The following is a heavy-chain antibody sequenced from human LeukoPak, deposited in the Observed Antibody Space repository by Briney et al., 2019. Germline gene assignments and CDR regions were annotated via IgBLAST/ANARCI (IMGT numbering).Heavy chain of an antibody. V-gene: IGHV1-69*05. CDR3: ASGRYCSSTSCYNEDYFDY. D-gene: IGHD2-2*02. J-gene: IGHJ4*02. Sequence: AASVKVSCKASGGTFSSYAISWVRQAPGQGLEWMGGIIPIFGAANYAQKFQGRVTITTDESTSTAYMELSSLRSEDTAVYYCASGRYCSSTSCYNEDYFDYWGQGTLVTVSS. CDR1: GGTFSSYA. CDR2: IIPIFGAA.